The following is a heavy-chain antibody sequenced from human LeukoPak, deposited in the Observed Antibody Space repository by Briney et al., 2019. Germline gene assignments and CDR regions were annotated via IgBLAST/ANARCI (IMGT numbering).Heavy chain of an antibody. CDR2: IIAIFGTA. Sequence: SVNVSCKPSGGTPSSYATSWVRQGPGQGLEWMGGIIAIFGTANNAQKFQGSVTITADESTSTAYMELSSLRAEDTAVYYCARGLSSGWYLNWGQGTLVTVSS. V-gene: IGHV1-69*13. CDR1: GGTPSSYA. D-gene: IGHD6-19*01. J-gene: IGHJ4*02. CDR3: ARGLSSGWYLN.